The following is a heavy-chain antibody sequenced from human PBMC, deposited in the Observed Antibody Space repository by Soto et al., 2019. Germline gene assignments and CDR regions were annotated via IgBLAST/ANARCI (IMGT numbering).Heavy chain of an antibody. D-gene: IGHD3-3*01. Sequence: PSETLSLTCAVYGGSFSGYYWSWIRQPPGKGLEWIGEINHSGSTNYNPSLKSRVTISVDTSKNQFSLKLSSVTAADTAVYYCARGLTYYDFWSGSSYYFDYWGQGPLVTVSS. V-gene: IGHV4-34*01. CDR3: ARGLTYYDFWSGSSYYFDY. CDR2: INHSGST. CDR1: GGSFSGYY. J-gene: IGHJ4*02.